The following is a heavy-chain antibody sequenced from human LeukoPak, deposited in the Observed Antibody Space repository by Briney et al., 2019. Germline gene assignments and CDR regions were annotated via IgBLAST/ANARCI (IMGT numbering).Heavy chain of an antibody. Sequence: PGRSMRLSCAAYGFTFSNYGMHWVRQAPGKGLEWVAVISSDGSKKYSADSVRGRFTISRDNSKNTLFLQMNSLRPEDTAVYYCARSRTTGGYYYDSSGHWGQGTLVTVSS. CDR3: ARSRTTGGYYYDSSGH. CDR2: ISSDGSKK. V-gene: IGHV3-30*03. D-gene: IGHD3-22*01. CDR1: GFTFSNYG. J-gene: IGHJ4*02.